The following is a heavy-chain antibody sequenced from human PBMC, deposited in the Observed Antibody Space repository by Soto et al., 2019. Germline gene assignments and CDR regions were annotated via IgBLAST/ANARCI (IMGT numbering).Heavy chain of an antibody. D-gene: IGHD5-12*01. J-gene: IGHJ4*02. CDR1: GYSLTSYW. Sequence: PGESLKISCKGSGYSLTSYWISWVRQMPGKGLEWMGRIDPSDSYTNYSPSFQGHVTISADKSISTAYLQWSSLKASDTAMYYCASSFNSGYDPTTFVDYWGQGTLVTVSS. V-gene: IGHV5-10-1*01. CDR3: ASSFNSGYDPTTFVDY. CDR2: IDPSDSYT.